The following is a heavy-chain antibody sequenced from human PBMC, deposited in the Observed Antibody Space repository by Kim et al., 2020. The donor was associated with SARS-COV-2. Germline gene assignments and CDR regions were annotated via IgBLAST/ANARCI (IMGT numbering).Heavy chain of an antibody. Sequence: LETLSLTCTASGGSISSYYWSWIRQPPGKGLEWIGYIYYSGSTNYNPSLKSRVTISVDTSKNQFSLKLSSVTAADTAVYYCAREGYSSSWVVDYWGQGTLVTVSS. CDR2: IYYSGST. D-gene: IGHD6-13*01. V-gene: IGHV4-59*01. CDR3: AREGYSSSWVVDY. J-gene: IGHJ4*02. CDR1: GGSISSYY.